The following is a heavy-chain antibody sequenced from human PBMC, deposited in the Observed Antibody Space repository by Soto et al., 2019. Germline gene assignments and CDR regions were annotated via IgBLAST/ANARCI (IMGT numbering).Heavy chain of an antibody. CDR2: ISGSGGRT. CDR1: GFPFINYA. Sequence: EVQLLDSGGGSVQPGGSLRLSCAASGFPFINYAMHWVHQAPGKGLEWVSAISGSGGRTYYGDSVKGRFTISRDNSKDTLYLHMNRLTAEDTAVYFCAKEGVRDSSISLYFFDQWGQGTLVTVSS. J-gene: IGHJ4*02. CDR3: AKEGVRDSSISLYFFDQ. D-gene: IGHD3-10*01. V-gene: IGHV3-23*01.